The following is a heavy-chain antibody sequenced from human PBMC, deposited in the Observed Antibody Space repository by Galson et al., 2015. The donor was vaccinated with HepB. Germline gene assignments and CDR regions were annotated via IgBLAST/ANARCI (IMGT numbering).Heavy chain of an antibody. V-gene: IGHV3-48*01. J-gene: IGHJ4*02. Sequence: SLRLSCAASGFTFSSYSMNWVRQAPGKGLEWVSYISSSSSTIYYADSVKGRFTISRDNAKSSLYLQMNSLRAEDTAVYYCARDHSSGWSPVDYWGQGTLVTVSS. CDR1: GFTFSSYS. CDR3: ARDHSSGWSPVDY. CDR2: ISSSSSTI. D-gene: IGHD6-19*01.